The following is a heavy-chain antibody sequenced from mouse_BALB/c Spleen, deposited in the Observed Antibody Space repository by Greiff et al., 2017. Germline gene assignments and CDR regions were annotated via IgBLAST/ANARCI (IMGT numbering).Heavy chain of an antibody. Sequence: QVQLQQSGADLVRPGASVTLSCKASGYTFTDYEMHWVKQTPVHVLEWIGAIDPETGGTAYNQKFKGKATLTADKSSSTAYMELRSLTSEDSAVYYCTRSMITFMDYWGQGTSVTVSS. V-gene: IGHV1-15*01. D-gene: IGHD2-4*01. CDR1: GYTFTDYE. CDR2: IDPETGGT. CDR3: TRSMITFMDY. J-gene: IGHJ4*01.